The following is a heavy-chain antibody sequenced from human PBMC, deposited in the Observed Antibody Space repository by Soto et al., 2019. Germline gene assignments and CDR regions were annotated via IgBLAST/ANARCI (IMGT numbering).Heavy chain of an antibody. D-gene: IGHD5-12*01. CDR3: AREPKNGYAANGMDF. CDR1: GYKFSSYG. Sequence: QVQLVQSGAEVKKPGASVKVSCKASGYKFSSYGISWVRQAPGQGLEWMGWISAYTGNTNYAQKLQGRVTMTTDTSTSTANRELRSLRSDDMAVYYCAREPKNGYAANGMDFWGQGTTVTVSS. CDR2: ISAYTGNT. J-gene: IGHJ6*02. V-gene: IGHV1-18*03.